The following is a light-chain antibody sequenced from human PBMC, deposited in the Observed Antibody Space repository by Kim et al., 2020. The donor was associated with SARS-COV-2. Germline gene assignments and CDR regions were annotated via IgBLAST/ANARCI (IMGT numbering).Light chain of an antibody. CDR3: SSYAGTYTSVI. CDR1: SSDVGSYDY. V-gene: IGLV2-11*03. J-gene: IGLJ2*01. CDR2: GVT. Sequence: QSGTISCTGTSSDVGSYDYVSWYQQHPGKAPKLVMFGVTKRPSGVPDRFSGSKSANTASLTISGLQAEDEADYYCSSYAGTYTSVIFGGGTKVTVL.